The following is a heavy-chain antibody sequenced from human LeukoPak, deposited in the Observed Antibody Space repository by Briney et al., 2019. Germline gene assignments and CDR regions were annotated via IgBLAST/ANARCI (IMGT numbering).Heavy chain of an antibody. Sequence: SETLSLTCAVYGGSFSGYYWSWLRQPPGEGLEGIGEINHSGSTNYNPSLKSRVTISVDTSKNQFSLKLSSVAAADTAVYYCARRPTYYDFWSGYCFDYWGQGTLVTVSS. D-gene: IGHD3-3*01. V-gene: IGHV4-34*01. CDR1: GGSFSGYY. CDR2: INHSGST. J-gene: IGHJ4*02. CDR3: ARRPTYYDFWSGYCFDY.